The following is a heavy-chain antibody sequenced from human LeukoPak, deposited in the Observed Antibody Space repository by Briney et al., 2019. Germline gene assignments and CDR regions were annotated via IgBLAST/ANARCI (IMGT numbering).Heavy chain of an antibody. V-gene: IGHV4-59*01. CDR1: GVSISSYY. J-gene: IGHJ4*02. Sequence: SETLSLTCTVSGVSISSYYWSWIRQSPRKGLGWIGYIFYSGSTNYNPSLKSRVTISVDTSKNQFSLKLSTVTAADTAVYYCARSRAYDYHFDNWGQGTLVTVSS. CDR3: ARSRAYDYHFDN. CDR2: IFYSGST. D-gene: IGHD5-12*01.